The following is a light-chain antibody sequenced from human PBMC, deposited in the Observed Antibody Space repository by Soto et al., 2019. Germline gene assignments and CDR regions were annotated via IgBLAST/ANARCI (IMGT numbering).Light chain of an antibody. CDR1: QSIRSN. CDR3: QQYNNWPPWT. V-gene: IGKV3-15*01. J-gene: IGKJ1*01. CDR2: GAS. Sequence: EIVMTQSPATLSVSPGESVTLSCRASQSIRSNLAWYQQTPGQAPRLVIYGASTRATGIPARFSGSGSGTEFTLTISSLQSEDCAVYYCQQYNNWPPWTFGQGTKVEIK.